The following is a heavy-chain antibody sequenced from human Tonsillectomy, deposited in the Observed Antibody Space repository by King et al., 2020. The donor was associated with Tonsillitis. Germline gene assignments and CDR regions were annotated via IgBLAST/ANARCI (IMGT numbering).Heavy chain of an antibody. CDR3: AKDRGERWFDP. CDR2: ISYDGSNK. D-gene: IGHD3-10*01. J-gene: IGHJ5*02. V-gene: IGHV3-30*18. CDR1: GFTFSSYG. Sequence: VQLVESGGGVVQPGRSLRLSCAASGFTFSSYGMHWVRQAPGKGLEWVAAISYDGSNKYYADSVKGRFTISRDNSKNTLYLQMNSLRAEDTAVYYCAKDRGERWFDPWGQGTLVTVSS.